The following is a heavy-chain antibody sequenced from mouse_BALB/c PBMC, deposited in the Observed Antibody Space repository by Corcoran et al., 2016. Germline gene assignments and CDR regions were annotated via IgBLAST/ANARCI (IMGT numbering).Heavy chain of an antibody. Sequence: DVQLQESGPGLVKPSQSLSLTCSVTSYSITSGYYWNWIRQFPGNKLEWMGYISYDGSNNYNPSLKNRISITRDTSKNQFFLKLNSVTTEDTATYYCARNPHYYGSSPYYFDYWGQGTTLTVSS. CDR3: ARNPHYYGSSPYYFDY. V-gene: IGHV3-6*02. J-gene: IGHJ2*01. CDR2: ISYDGSN. D-gene: IGHD1-1*01. CDR1: SYSITSGYY.